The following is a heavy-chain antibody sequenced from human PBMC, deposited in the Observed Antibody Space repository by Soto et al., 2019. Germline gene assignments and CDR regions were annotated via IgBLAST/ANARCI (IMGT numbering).Heavy chain of an antibody. V-gene: IGHV1-69*13. CDR3: AYRVDSSGHHDAFDI. CDR2: IIPIFGTA. J-gene: IGHJ3*02. D-gene: IGHD3-22*01. CDR1: GGTFSSHA. Sequence: SVKVSCKAAGGTFSSHAISWVRQAPGQGLEWMGGIIPIFGTANYAQKFQGRVTITADESTSTAYMELSSLRSEDTAVYYCAYRVDSSGHHDAFDIWGKGTMATV.